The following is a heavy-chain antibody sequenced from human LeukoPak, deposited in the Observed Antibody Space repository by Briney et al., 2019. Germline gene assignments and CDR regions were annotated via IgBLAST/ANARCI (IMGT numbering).Heavy chain of an antibody. CDR2: IYYSGST. Sequence: PSETLSLTCTVSGGSISSSSYYWGWIRQPPGKGLEWIGSIYYSGSTYYNPSLKSRVTISVDTSKNQFSLKLSSVTAADTAVYYCARVQYYYDSSGYWGAAYYFDYWGQGTLVTVSS. CDR3: ARVQYYYDSSGYWGAAYYFDY. V-gene: IGHV4-39*01. J-gene: IGHJ4*02. D-gene: IGHD3-22*01. CDR1: GGSISSSSYY.